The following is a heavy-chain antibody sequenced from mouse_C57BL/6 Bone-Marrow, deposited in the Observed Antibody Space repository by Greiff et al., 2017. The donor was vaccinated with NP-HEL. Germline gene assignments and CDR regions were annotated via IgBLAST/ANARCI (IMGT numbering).Heavy chain of an antibody. D-gene: IGHD1-1*01. CDR3: AVNYYGSSYWYFDV. CDR2: IDPNSGGT. J-gene: IGHJ1*03. CDR1: GYTFTSYW. Sequence: QVQLKQPGAELVKPGASVKLSCKASGYTFTSYWMHWVKQRPGRGLEWIGRIDPNSGGTKYNEKFKSKATLTVDKPSSTAYMQLSSLTSEDSAVYYCAVNYYGSSYWYFDVWGTGTTVTVSS. V-gene: IGHV1-72*01.